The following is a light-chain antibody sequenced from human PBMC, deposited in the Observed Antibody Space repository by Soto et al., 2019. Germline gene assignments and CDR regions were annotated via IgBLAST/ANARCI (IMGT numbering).Light chain of an antibody. CDR1: RSFSSK. CDR2: GAS. J-gene: IGKJ1*01. V-gene: IGKV3D-15*01. Sequence: ETVMTQCPATLSVSPGGRATLCCRAGRSFSSKVAWYQQKPGQTPRLLIYGASSRATGIPDRFSGSGSGAAFSLNLRSHDASTFSVDSRQAYRVQPRKFGQGTKGDIK. CDR3: QAYRVQPRK.